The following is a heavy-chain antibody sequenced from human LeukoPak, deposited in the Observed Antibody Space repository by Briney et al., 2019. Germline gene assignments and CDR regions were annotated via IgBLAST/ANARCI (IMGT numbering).Heavy chain of an antibody. D-gene: IGHD2-2*01. J-gene: IGHJ6*02. CDR1: GYTFTSYA. CDR3: ARVEYQLLFSHYYYGMDV. V-gene: IGHV1-69*13. Sequence: GASVKVSCKASGYTFTSYAISWVRQAPGQGLEWMGGIIPIFGTANYAQKFQGRVTITADESTSTAYMELSSLRSEDTAVYYCARVEYQLLFSHYYYGMDVWGQGTTVTVSS. CDR2: IIPIFGTA.